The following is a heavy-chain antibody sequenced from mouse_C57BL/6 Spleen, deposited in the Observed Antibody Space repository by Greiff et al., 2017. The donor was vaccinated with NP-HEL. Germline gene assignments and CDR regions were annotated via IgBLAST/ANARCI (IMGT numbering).Heavy chain of an antibody. CDR2: IYPGDGDT. CDR3: AREDYDYDGRVDY. J-gene: IGHJ2*01. CDR1: GYAFSSYW. D-gene: IGHD2-4*01. V-gene: IGHV1-80*01. Sequence: VQLKQSGAELVKPGASVKISCKASGYAFSSYWMNWVKQRPGKGLEWIGQIYPGDGDTNYNGKFKGKATLTADKSSSTAYMQLSSLTSEDSAVYFWAREDYDYDGRVDYWGQGTTLTVSS.